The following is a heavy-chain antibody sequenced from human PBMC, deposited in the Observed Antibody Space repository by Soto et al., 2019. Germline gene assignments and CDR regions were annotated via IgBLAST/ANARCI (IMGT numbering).Heavy chain of an antibody. J-gene: IGHJ6*02. CDR2: IIPIFGTA. CDR1: GGTFSSYA. V-gene: IGHV1-69*13. D-gene: IGHD4-4*01. Sequence: GPSVKVSCKASGGTFSSYAISWVRQAPGQGLEWMGGIIPIFGTANYAQKFQGRVTITADESTSTAYMELSSLRSEDTAVYYCALITTFFSPRPPTPATYYYGMDVWGQGTTVTVSS. CDR3: ALITTFFSPRPPTPATYYYGMDV.